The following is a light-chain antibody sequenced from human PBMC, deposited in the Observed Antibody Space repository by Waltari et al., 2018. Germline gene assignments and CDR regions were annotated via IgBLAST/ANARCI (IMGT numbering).Light chain of an antibody. CDR2: DVS. Sequence: QSALTQPASVTGSPGQSLTISCTGTSSDVGGYNYVSWYHQHPGKAPKLMIYDVSNRPSGVSVRFSGSKSGNTASLTISGLQTEDQADYYCSSYTSSTTLWVFGGGTKVTVL. CDR1: SSDVGGYNY. J-gene: IGLJ3*02. CDR3: SSYTSSTTLWV. V-gene: IGLV2-14*03.